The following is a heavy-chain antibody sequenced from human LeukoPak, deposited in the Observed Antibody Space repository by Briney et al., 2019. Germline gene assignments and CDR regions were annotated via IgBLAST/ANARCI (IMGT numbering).Heavy chain of an antibody. CDR2: ISAYNGNT. D-gene: IGHD3-10*01. V-gene: IGHV1-18*01. CDR3: ARELVGGRSRFGVYYYYGMDV. Sequence: ASVKVSCKASGYTFTSYGISWVRQAPGQGLEWMGWISAYNGNTNYAQKLQGRVTMTTDTSTSTAYMELRSLRSDDTAVYYCARELVGGRSRFGVYYYYGMDVWGQGTTVTVSS. CDR1: GYTFTSYG. J-gene: IGHJ6*02.